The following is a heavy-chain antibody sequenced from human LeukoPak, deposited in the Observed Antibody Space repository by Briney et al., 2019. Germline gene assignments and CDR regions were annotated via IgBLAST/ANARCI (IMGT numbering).Heavy chain of an antibody. CDR3: ARDRNYYGSGSCFDY. D-gene: IGHD3-10*01. V-gene: IGHV3-7*01. CDR2: IKQDGSEK. Sequence: PGGSLRLSCAASGFTFSSYWMSWVRQAPGRGLEWVANIKQDGSEKYYVDSVKGRFTISRDNAKDSLYLQMNSLRAEDTAVYYCARDRNYYGSGSCFDYWGQGTLVTVSS. J-gene: IGHJ4*02. CDR1: GFTFSSYW.